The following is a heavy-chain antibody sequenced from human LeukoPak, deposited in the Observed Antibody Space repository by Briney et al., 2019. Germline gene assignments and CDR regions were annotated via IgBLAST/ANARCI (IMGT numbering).Heavy chain of an antibody. Sequence: PSETLSLTCTVSGGSISRGGYYWGWVRQHPGTGLEWIGYIHDSGGTYYNPSLKSRLTISLDTSKNQFSLTLSSVTAADTAVYYCARALAGFGEMPNYWGQGTLVTVSS. V-gene: IGHV4-31*03. CDR2: IHDSGGT. D-gene: IGHD3-10*01. CDR3: ARALAGFGEMPNY. J-gene: IGHJ4*02. CDR1: GGSISRGGYY.